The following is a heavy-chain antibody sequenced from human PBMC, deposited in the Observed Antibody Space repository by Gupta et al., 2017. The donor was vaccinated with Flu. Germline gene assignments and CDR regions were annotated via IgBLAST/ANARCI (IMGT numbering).Heavy chain of an antibody. CDR3: GRSLDS. CDR1: GFTFKWDW. Sequence: SLRLSCLASGFTFKWDWMTWVRQAPGKGLEWVASIDQDGSNQYYVDSVKGRFTISRDNAKNSVYLQMNSLRAEDTAVHYCGRSLDSCGQGTLVTVSS. V-gene: IGHV3-7*01. J-gene: IGHJ4*02. CDR2: IDQDGSNQ.